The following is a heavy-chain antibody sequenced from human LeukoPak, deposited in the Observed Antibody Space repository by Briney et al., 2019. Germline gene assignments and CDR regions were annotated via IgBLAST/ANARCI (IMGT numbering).Heavy chain of an antibody. CDR2: ISGSGGST. CDR3: AKTGDGYNPDY. CDR1: GFPFSSYA. D-gene: IGHD5-24*01. J-gene: IGHJ4*02. Sequence: GGSLILSCAASGFPFSSYAMSWVRQAPGKGLEWVSAISGSGGSTYYADSVKGRFTISRGNSKNTPYLQMNSLRAEDTAVYYCAKTGDGYNPDYWGQGTLVTVSS. V-gene: IGHV3-23*01.